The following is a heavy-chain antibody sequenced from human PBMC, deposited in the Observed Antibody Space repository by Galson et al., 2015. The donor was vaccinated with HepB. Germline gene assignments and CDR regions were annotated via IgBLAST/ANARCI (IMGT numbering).Heavy chain of an antibody. CDR1: GDSVSSNSAA. CDR2: TYYRSKWYN. Sequence: CAISGDSVSSNSAAWNWIRQSPSRGLEWLGRTYYRSKWYNDYAVSVKSRITINPDTSKNQFSLQLNSVTPEDTAVYYCARAGGSGYYDRGYYYGMDVWGQGTTVTVSS. V-gene: IGHV6-1*01. CDR3: ARAGGSGYYDRGYYYGMDV. J-gene: IGHJ6*02. D-gene: IGHD3-22*01.